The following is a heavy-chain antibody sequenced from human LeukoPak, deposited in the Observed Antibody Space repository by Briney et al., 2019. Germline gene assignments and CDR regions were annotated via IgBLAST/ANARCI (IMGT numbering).Heavy chain of an antibody. Sequence: PGGSLRLSCAASGFTFDDYGMNWVRQAPGKGLEWVSAISGSGGSTYYADSVKGRFTISRDNSKNTLYLQMNSLRAEDTAIYYCAKSARVIPVEIDYWGQGTLVTVSS. V-gene: IGHV3-23*01. D-gene: IGHD2-2*01. CDR1: GFTFDDYG. J-gene: IGHJ4*02. CDR3: AKSARVIPVEIDY. CDR2: ISGSGGST.